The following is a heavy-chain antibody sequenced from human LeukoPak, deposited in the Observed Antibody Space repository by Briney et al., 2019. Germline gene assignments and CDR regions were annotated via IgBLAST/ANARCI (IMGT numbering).Heavy chain of an antibody. J-gene: IGHJ4*02. V-gene: IGHV5-51*01. CDR1: GYTFTSYW. CDR3: ARGYCSTTRCYYFDL. Sequence: PGGSLRLSCKGSGYTFTSYWIGWVRQMPGKGLESMAIIHPDDSDTRYSPSFQGQVTISADKSISTAYLQWSSLKASDTAMYYCARGYCSTTRCYYFDLWGQGTLVTVSS. CDR2: IHPDDSDT. D-gene: IGHD2-2*01.